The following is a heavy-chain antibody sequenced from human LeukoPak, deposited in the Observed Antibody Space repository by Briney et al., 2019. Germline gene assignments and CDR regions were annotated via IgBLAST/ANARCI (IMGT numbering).Heavy chain of an antibody. CDR2: IIPIFGTA. CDR1: GGTFSSYA. V-gene: IGHV1-69*13. D-gene: IGHD4-11*01. CDR3: ATRPQQTVTTFGALDY. J-gene: IGHJ4*02. Sequence: GASVKVSCKASGGTFSSYAISWVRQAPGQGLEWMGGIIPIFGTANYAQKFQGRVTITADESTSTAYMELSSLRSEDTAVYYCATRPQQTVTTFGALDYWGQGTLVTVSS.